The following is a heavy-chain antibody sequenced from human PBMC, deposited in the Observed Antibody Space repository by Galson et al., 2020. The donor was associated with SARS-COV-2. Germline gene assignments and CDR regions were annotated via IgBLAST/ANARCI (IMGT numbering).Heavy chain of an antibody. CDR2: FDPEDGET. CDR1: GYTLTELS. J-gene: IGHJ6*02. Sequence: ASVKVSCTVSGYTLTELSMHWVRQAPGTGLEWLGGFDPEDGETIYAQKFQGRVTMTEDTSTDTAYMELSSLRSEDTAVYYCATALAAAGTQPDDYYYYGMDVWGQGTTVTVSS. CDR3: ATALAAAGTQPDDYYYYGMDV. D-gene: IGHD6-13*01. V-gene: IGHV1-24*01.